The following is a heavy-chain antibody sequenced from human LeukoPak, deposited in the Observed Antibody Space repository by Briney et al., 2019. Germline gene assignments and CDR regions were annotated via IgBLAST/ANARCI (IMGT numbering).Heavy chain of an antibody. J-gene: IGHJ4*02. CDR1: GFTFSSYG. Sequence: GGSLRLSCAASGFTFSSYGMHWVRQAPGKGLEWVAVISYDGSNKYYADSVKGRFTISRDNSKNTLYLQINSLRAEDTAVYYCARVSSYGSGSYYHYYFDYWGQGTLVTVSS. CDR3: ARVSSYGSGSYYHYYFDY. V-gene: IGHV3-30*03. CDR2: ISYDGSNK. D-gene: IGHD3-10*01.